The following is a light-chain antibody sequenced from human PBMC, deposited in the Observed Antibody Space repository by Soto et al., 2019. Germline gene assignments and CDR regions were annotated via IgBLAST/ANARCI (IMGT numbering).Light chain of an antibody. J-gene: IGKJ1*01. V-gene: IGKV1-5*03. CDR2: KAS. CDR1: QSISSW. Sequence: DIQITQSPSTLSAPVCDRVANTYRASQSISSWLAWYQQKPGKAPKLLIYKASTLKSGVPSRFSGSGSGTEFTLTISSLQPDDFATYYCQHYNSYSEAFGQGTKVDIK. CDR3: QHYNSYSEA.